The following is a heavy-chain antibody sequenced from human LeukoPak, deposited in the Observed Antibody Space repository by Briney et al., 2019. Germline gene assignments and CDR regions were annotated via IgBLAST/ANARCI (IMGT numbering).Heavy chain of an antibody. V-gene: IGHV3-20*04. CDR3: ARDPAGGSYSGWFDP. Sequence: PGGSLRLSCAASGFTFSSYSMSWVRQAPGKGLEWVSGINWNGGSTGYADSVKGRFTISRDNAKNSLYLQMNSLRAEDTALYYCARDPAGGSYSGWFDPWGQGTLVTVSS. CDR1: GFTFSSYS. J-gene: IGHJ5*02. CDR2: INWNGGST. D-gene: IGHD1-26*01.